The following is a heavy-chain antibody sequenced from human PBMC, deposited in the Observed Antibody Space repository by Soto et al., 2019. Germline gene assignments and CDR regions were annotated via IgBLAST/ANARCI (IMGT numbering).Heavy chain of an antibody. CDR3: ARVSARHQGNYYYYGMDV. D-gene: IGHD3-16*02. J-gene: IGHJ6*02. V-gene: IGHV4-34*01. Sequence: SETLSLTCAVYSGSFSGYYWSWIRQPPGKGLEWIGEINHSGSTNYNPSLKSRVTISVDTSKNQFSLKLSSVTAADTAVYYCARVSARHQGNYYYYGMDVWGQGTTVTVSS. CDR1: SGSFSGYY. CDR2: INHSGST.